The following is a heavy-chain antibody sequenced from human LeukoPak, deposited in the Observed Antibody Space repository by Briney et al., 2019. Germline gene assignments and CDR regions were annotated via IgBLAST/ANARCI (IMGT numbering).Heavy chain of an antibody. V-gene: IGHV1-3*04. Sequence: GGSLRLSCAASGFTFSSYALHWVRQAPGQSLEWMGWITTGRGETRYSQEFQRRITFTRDTSASTVYMDLSDLRSDDTAVYYCARGGKQWRGGNYFDSWGQGTLVAVSS. J-gene: IGHJ4*02. CDR3: ARGGKQWRGGNYFDS. D-gene: IGHD6-19*01. CDR2: ITTGRGET. CDR1: GFTFSSYA.